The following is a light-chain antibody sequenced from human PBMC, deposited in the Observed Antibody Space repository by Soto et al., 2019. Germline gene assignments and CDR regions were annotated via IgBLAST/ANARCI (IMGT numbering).Light chain of an antibody. CDR2: DVS. Sequence: QSALTQPRSVSGSPGQSVTISCTGTSSDIGGYNYVSWYQQHPGKAPKLMIYDVSKRPSGVPDRFSGSKSGNTASLTISGLQAEDEADYYCYSKARGGSVVFGTGTKLTVL. CDR1: SSDIGGYNY. J-gene: IGLJ1*01. V-gene: IGLV2-11*01. CDR3: YSKARGGSVV.